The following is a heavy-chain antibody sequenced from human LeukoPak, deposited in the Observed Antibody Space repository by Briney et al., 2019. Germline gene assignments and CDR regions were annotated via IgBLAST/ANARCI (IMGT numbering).Heavy chain of an antibody. J-gene: IGHJ4*02. V-gene: IGHV3-30*03. CDR3: ARDSSGWYGPGD. Sequence: GGSLRLSCAASGFTFSSYGMHWVRQAPGKGLEWVAVISYDGSNKKYADSVKGRFTISRDNSKNTLYLQMNSLRAEDTAVYYCARDSSGWYGPGDWGQGTLVTVSS. CDR1: GFTFSSYG. CDR2: ISYDGSNK. D-gene: IGHD6-19*01.